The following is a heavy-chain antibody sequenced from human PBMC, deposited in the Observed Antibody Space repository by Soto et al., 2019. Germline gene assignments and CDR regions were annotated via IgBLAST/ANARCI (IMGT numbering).Heavy chain of an antibody. CDR1: GGSISSGGYY. J-gene: IGHJ4*02. CDR3: ARAGGGATIYGSYDY. D-gene: IGHD5-12*01. Sequence: SETLSLTCTVSGGSISSGGYYWSWIRQHPGKGLEWIGYIYYSGSTYYNPSLKSRVTISVDTSKNQFSLKLSSVTAADTAVYYCARAGGGATIYGSYDYWGQGTLVTVSS. CDR2: IYYSGST. V-gene: IGHV4-31*03.